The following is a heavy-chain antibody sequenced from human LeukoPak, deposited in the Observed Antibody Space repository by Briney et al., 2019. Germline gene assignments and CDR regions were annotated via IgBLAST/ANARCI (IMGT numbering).Heavy chain of an antibody. Sequence: GASVKVSCKASGYTFTGYYMHWVRQAPGQGLEWMGWINPNSGGTNYAQKFQGWVTMTRDTSTSTVYMELSSLRSEDTAVYYCAREKPVEMAIGSTPYGMDVWGQGTTVTVSS. CDR2: INPNSGGT. CDR1: GYTFTGYY. D-gene: IGHD5-24*01. CDR3: AREKPVEMAIGSTPYGMDV. J-gene: IGHJ6*02. V-gene: IGHV1-2*04.